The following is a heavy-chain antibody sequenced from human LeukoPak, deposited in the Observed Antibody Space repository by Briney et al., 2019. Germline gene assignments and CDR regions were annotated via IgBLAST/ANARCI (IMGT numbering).Heavy chain of an antibody. CDR3: AREYSGDESFDY. CDR1: GFTFSSYA. CDR2: ISYDGSNK. Sequence: PGRSLRLSCAASGFTFSSYAMHWVRQAPGKGMEWVAVISYDGSNKYYADSVKGRFTISRDNSKNTLYLQMNSLRAEDTAVYYCAREYSGDESFDYWGQGTLVTVSS. D-gene: IGHD4-17*01. V-gene: IGHV3-30-3*01. J-gene: IGHJ4*02.